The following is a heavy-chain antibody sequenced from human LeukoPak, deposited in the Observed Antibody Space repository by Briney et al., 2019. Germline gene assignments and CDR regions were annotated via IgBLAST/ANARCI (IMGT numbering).Heavy chain of an antibody. CDR2: IYSGGST. Sequence: GGSLRLSCAASGFTVSSNYMSWVRQAPGKGLEWVSVIYSGGSTYYADSVKGRFTISRDNSKNTLYLQMNSLRDEDTAVYYCARAGGARRYFDYWGQGTLVTVSS. V-gene: IGHV3-53*01. CDR3: ARAGGARRYFDY. D-gene: IGHD3-10*01. J-gene: IGHJ4*02. CDR1: GFTVSSNY.